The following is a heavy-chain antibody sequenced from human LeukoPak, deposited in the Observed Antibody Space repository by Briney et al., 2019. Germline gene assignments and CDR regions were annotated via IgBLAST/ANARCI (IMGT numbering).Heavy chain of an antibody. D-gene: IGHD5-18*01. CDR1: GFTFSSYG. Sequence: GGSLRLSCAASGFTFSSYGMSWVRQAPGKGLEWVSASSGNGGRTDYADSVKGRFTISRDNSKNTLYLQMNSLRAEDTAIYYCAKDPSRGYSYDLWGQGTLVTVSS. CDR2: SSGNGGRT. CDR3: AKDPSRGYSYDL. J-gene: IGHJ4*02. V-gene: IGHV3-23*01.